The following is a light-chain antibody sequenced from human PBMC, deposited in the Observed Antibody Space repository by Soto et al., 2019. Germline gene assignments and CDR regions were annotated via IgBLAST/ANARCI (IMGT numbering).Light chain of an antibody. Sequence: QSVLTQPASVSGSPGQSITISCTGTSSDFGGYNYVSWYQQHPGKAPKLMISDVSNRPSGVSNRFSGSKSGNTASLTISGLQTEDEAEYYCSSYTSSSPLYVFGTGSKVTDL. CDR3: SSYTSSSPLYV. CDR2: DVS. CDR1: SSDFGGYNY. J-gene: IGLJ1*01. V-gene: IGLV2-14*01.